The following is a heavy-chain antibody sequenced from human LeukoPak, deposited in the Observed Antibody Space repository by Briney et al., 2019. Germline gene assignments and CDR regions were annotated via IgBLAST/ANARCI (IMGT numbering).Heavy chain of an antibody. Sequence: GRSLRLSCAASGFTFSSYAMHWVRQAPGKGLEWVAVISYDGSNKYYADSVKGRFTISRDNSKNTLYLQMNSLRAEDTAVYYCARDQGRGSGSYYTRNFDYWGQGTLVTVSS. CDR3: ARDQGRGSGSYYTRNFDY. CDR2: ISYDGSNK. J-gene: IGHJ4*02. CDR1: GFTFSSYA. D-gene: IGHD3-10*01. V-gene: IGHV3-30*01.